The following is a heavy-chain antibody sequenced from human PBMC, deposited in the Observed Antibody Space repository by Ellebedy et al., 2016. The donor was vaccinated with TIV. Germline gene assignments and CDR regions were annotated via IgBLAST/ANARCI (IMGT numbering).Heavy chain of an antibody. CDR3: ASLSNYLPTHRDDY. Sequence: MPSETLSLTCAVYGGSFSGYYWSWIRQPPGKGLEWIGEINHSGSTNYNPSLKSRVTISVDTSKNQFPLKLSSVTAADTAVYYCASLSNYLPTHRDDYWGQGTLVTVSS. CDR1: GGSFSGYY. D-gene: IGHD4-11*01. J-gene: IGHJ4*02. V-gene: IGHV4-34*01. CDR2: INHSGST.